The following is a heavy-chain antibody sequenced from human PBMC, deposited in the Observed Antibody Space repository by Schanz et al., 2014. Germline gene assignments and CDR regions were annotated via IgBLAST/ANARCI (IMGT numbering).Heavy chain of an antibody. CDR3: ARDRRRYCSTASCLHDNWFDP. CDR2: IIPILGIA. V-gene: IGHV1-69*08. D-gene: IGHD2-2*01. J-gene: IGHJ5*02. Sequence: QVQLVQSEAEVKKPGSSMKVSCKASGGTFNSYTINWVRQAPGQGLEWMGRIIPILGIANYAQKLQGRVTMTTDTSTGTAYMELRSLRSDDTAVYYCARDRRRYCSTASCLHDNWFDPWGQGTLVIVSS. CDR1: GGTFNSYT.